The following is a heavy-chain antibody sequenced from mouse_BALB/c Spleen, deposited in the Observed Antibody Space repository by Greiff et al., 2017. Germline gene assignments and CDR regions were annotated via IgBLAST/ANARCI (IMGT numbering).Heavy chain of an antibody. Sequence: EVKLVESGGGLVQPGGSLKLSCAASGFTFSSYTMSWVRQTPEKRLEWVAYISNGGGSTYYPDTVKGRFTISRDNAKYTLYLQMSSLKSEDTAMYYCARNVWERRAMDYWGQGTSVTVSS. D-gene: IGHD4-1*01. CDR3: ARNVWERRAMDY. CDR2: ISNGGGST. CDR1: GFTFSSYT. J-gene: IGHJ4*01. V-gene: IGHV5-12-2*01.